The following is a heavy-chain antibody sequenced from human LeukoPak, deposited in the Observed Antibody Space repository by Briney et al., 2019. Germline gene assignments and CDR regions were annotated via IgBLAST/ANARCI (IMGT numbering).Heavy chain of an antibody. J-gene: IGHJ4*02. Sequence: PSETLSLTCTVSGASISSGSYYWNWIRQPAGKGLEWIGRIFASGSTNYNPSLKSRVTISLDTSKNQLSLKLSSVTAADTAVYYCARGGTGTKKGFALGYWGQGTLVTVSS. V-gene: IGHV4-61*02. CDR2: IFASGST. D-gene: IGHD1-7*01. CDR1: GASISSGSYY. CDR3: ARGGTGTKKGFALGY.